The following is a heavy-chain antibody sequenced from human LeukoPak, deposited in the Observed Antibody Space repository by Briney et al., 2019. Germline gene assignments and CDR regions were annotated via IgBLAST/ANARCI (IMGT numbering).Heavy chain of an antibody. Sequence: GASVKVSCKASGGTFSSYAISWVRQAPGQGLEWMGRIIPILGIANYAQKFQGRVTITADKSTSTAYMELSSLRSEDTAVYYCARDIPWDCSGSSCSTDYWGQGTLVTVSS. D-gene: IGHD2-15*01. CDR1: GGTFSSYA. V-gene: IGHV1-69*04. J-gene: IGHJ4*02. CDR2: IIPILGIA. CDR3: ARDIPWDCSGSSCSTDY.